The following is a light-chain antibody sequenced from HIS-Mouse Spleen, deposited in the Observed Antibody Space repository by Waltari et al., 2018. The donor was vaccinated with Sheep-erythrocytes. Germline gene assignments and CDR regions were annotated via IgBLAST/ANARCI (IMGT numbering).Light chain of an antibody. CDR2: DVS. CDR3: CSYAGSYTLV. Sequence: QSALTQPASVSGSPGQSITISCTGTSSDVGSDNIVSWYHQHPGKAPKLMIYDVSKRPSGVPDRFSGSKSGNTASLTISGLQAEDEADYYCCSYAGSYTLVFGGGTKLTVL. J-gene: IGLJ2*01. CDR1: SSDVGSDNI. V-gene: IGLV2-11*01.